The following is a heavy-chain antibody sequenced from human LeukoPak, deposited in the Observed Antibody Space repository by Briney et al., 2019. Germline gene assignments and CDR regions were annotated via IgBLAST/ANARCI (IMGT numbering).Heavy chain of an antibody. CDR1: GYTLTELS. CDR2: FDPEDGET. D-gene: IGHD1-26*01. V-gene: IGHV1-24*01. J-gene: IGHJ4*02. CDR3: ARDRPMVGAFDY. Sequence: ASVKVSCKVSGYTLTELSMHWVRQAPGKGLEWMGGFDPEDGETIYAQKFQGRVTMTEDTSTDTACMELSSLRSEDTAVYYCARDRPMVGAFDYWGQGTLVTVSS.